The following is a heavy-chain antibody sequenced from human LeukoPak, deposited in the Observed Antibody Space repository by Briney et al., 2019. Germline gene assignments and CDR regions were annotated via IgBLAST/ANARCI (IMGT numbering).Heavy chain of an antibody. CDR2: IYYSGST. J-gene: IGHJ5*02. CDR3: ARLGCSSTSCYPGDNWFDP. D-gene: IGHD2-2*01. Sequence: SEALSLTCTVSGGSISSSSYYWGCIRQPPGKGLEWIGSIYYSGSTYYNPSLKSRVTISVDTSKNQFSLKLSSVTAADTAVYYCARLGCSSTSCYPGDNWFDPWGQGTLVTVSS. V-gene: IGHV4-39*01. CDR1: GGSISSSSYY.